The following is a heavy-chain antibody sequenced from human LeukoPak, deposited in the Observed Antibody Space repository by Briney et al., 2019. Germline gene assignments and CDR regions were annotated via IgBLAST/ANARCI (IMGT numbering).Heavy chain of an antibody. J-gene: IGHJ4*02. V-gene: IGHV3-30-3*01. CDR2: ISYDGSNK. D-gene: IGHD1-26*01. CDR1: GFTFSSYA. CDR3: ARATTYNFFNY. Sequence: GGSLRLSCAASGFTFSSYAMHWVRQAPGKGLEWVAVISYDGSNKYYADSVKGRFTISRDNSKNTLYLQMSSLRAEDTAMYYCARATTYNFFNYWGQGTLVTVSS.